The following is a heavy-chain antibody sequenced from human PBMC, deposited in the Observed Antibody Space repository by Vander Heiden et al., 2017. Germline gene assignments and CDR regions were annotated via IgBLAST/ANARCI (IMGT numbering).Heavy chain of an antibody. Sequence: EVQLVASGGGMVKPGGSLRLSCAASGFTFSDYGMNWVRQAPGKGLEWVSSISSSSDYIYHADSVRGRFTISRDNAKNSLFLQMNSLRAEDTAVYYCATDADYDTYWGQGTLVTVSS. J-gene: IGHJ4*02. D-gene: IGHD4-17*01. V-gene: IGHV3-21*01. CDR2: ISSSSDYI. CDR3: ATDADYDTY. CDR1: GFTFSDYG.